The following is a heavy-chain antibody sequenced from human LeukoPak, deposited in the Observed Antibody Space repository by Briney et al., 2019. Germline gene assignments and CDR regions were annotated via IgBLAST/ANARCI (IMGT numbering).Heavy chain of an antibody. J-gene: IGHJ4*02. D-gene: IGHD6-13*01. CDR1: GGSISNYY. Sequence: PSETLSLTCTFSGGSISNYYWSWIRQPPGKGLEWIGRISTTGNTNYNPSLKSRVTMSVDTSKNQFSLRLSSVTAADTAVYYCAREGVISSRGLDYWGQGTLVTVSS. CDR3: AREGVISSRGLDY. V-gene: IGHV4-4*07. CDR2: ISTTGNT.